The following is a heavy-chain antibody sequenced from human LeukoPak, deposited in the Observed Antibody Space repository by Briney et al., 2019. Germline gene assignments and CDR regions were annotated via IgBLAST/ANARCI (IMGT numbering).Heavy chain of an antibody. V-gene: IGHV1-8*03. CDR1: GYTFTSYD. CDR2: MNPNNGNK. D-gene: IGHD3-10*01. CDR3: ARVGHYYGSGSSYTYYYYYMDV. Sequence: GAPVKVSCKASGYTFTSYDINWVRQATGQGLEWMGRMNPNNGNKAYAQKFQGRVTITRSTSISTAYMELSSLRSEDTALYYCARVGHYYGSGSSYTYYYYYMDVWGKGTAVTVSS. J-gene: IGHJ6*03.